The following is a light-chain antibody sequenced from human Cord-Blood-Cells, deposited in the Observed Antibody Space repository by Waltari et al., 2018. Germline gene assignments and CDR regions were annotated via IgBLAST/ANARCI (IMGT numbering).Light chain of an antibody. CDR2: DAS. CDR3: QQRSNWLT. J-gene: IGKJ4*01. Sequence: EIVLTQSPATLSLSPGERATLPCRASQSVSSYLACYQQKPGQAPRLLIYDASNRATGIPARFSGSGYGTDFTLTISSLEPEDFAVYYCQQRSNWLTCGGGTKVEIK. CDR1: QSVSSY. V-gene: IGKV3-11*01.